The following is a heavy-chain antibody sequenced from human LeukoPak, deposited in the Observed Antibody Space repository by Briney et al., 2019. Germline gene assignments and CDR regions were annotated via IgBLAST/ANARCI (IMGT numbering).Heavy chain of an antibody. CDR1: GFTFSSYA. J-gene: IGHJ4*02. D-gene: IGHD2-8*01. CDR2: ISYDGSNK. CDR3: ARETWYYFDY. V-gene: IGHV3-30-3*01. Sequence: GGSLRLSCAASGFTFSSYAMHWVRQAPGKGLEWVAVISYDGSNKYYADSVKGRFTISRDNSKNTLYLQMNSLRAEGTAVYYCARETWYYFDYWGQGTLVTVSS.